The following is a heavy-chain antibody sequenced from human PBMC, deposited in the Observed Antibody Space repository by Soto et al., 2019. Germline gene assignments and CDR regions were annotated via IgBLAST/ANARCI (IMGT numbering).Heavy chain of an antibody. Sequence: QVQLVESGGGVVQPGRSLRLSCAASGFTFSSYGMHWVRQAPGKGLEWVAVIWYDGSNKYYADSVKGRFTISRDNSKNTRYLQMNSLRAEDTAVYYCARESSRITMVRGVLDYWGQGTLVTVSS. J-gene: IGHJ4*02. V-gene: IGHV3-33*01. CDR1: GFTFSSYG. D-gene: IGHD3-10*01. CDR2: IWYDGSNK. CDR3: ARESSRITMVRGVLDY.